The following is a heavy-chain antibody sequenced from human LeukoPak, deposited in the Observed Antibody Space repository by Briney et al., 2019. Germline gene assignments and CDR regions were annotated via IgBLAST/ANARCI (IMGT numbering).Heavy chain of an antibody. CDR2: IYYSGST. CDR1: GGSISSYY. Sequence: SETLSLTCTVSGGSISSYYWSWIRQPPGKGLDWIGYIYYSGSTNYNPSLKSRVTISVDTSKNQFSLKLSSVTAAGTAVYYCARGRDGYNFDFDYWGQGTLVTVSS. CDR3: ARGRDGYNFDFDY. J-gene: IGHJ4*02. D-gene: IGHD5-24*01. V-gene: IGHV4-59*08.